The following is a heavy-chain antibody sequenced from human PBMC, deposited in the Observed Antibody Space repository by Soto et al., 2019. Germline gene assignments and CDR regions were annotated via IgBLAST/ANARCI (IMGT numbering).Heavy chain of an antibody. Sequence: SQALYRTCAVYGGSFSGYYWSWIRQPPGKGLEWIGEINHSGSTNYNPSLKSRVTISVDTSKNQFSLKLSSVTAADTAVYYCAMGFRSSSGDYFDYWGQGTLVTASS. J-gene: IGHJ4*02. CDR2: INHSGST. D-gene: IGHD6-6*01. V-gene: IGHV4-34*01. CDR3: AMGFRSSSGDYFDY. CDR1: GGSFSGYY.